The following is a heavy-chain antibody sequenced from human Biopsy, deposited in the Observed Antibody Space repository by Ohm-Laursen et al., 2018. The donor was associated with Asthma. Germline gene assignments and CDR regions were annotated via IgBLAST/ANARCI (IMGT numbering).Heavy chain of an antibody. D-gene: IGHD3-9*01. V-gene: IGHV1/OR15-3*02. CDR3: ARTYFDFLSGQVHDAFAM. CDR2: INAGDGNT. J-gene: IGHJ3*02. CDR1: GYPFTDYY. Sequence: ASVKVSCKASGYPFTDYYVHWVRQAPGQRLEWMGWINAGDGNTKYSQKFQGRLTISRDTSASTAYMDLSSLRSEDTAVYYCARTYFDFLSGQVHDAFAMWGQGTMVTVSS.